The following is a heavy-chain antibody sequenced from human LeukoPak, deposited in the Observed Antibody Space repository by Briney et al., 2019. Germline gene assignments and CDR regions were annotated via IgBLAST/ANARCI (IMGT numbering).Heavy chain of an antibody. V-gene: IGHV3-7*04. CDR3: ARDMIILQS. CDR1: RFTFSNYW. Sequence: AGSLRLSCSASRFTFSNYWMTWVRQAPGKGLEWVANIKQDGSEKYYVDSVKGRFTISRDNAKKSLYLQMNSLRAEDTAVYFCARDMIILQSWGQGTLVTVSS. D-gene: IGHD3-16*01. CDR2: IKQDGSEK. J-gene: IGHJ5*02.